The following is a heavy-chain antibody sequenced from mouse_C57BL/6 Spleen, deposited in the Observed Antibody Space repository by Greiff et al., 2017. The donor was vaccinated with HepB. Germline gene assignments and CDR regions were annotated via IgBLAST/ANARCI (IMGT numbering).Heavy chain of an antibody. CDR2: IYPRSGNT. CDR3: ARRGDGYYGGFAY. CDR1: GYTFTSYG. D-gene: IGHD2-3*01. V-gene: IGHV1-81*01. Sequence: VQRVESGAELARPGASVKLSCKASGYTFTSYGISWVKQRTGQGLEWIGEIYPRSGNTYYNEKFKGKATLTADKSSSTAYMELRSLTSEDSAVYFCARRGDGYYGGFAYWGQGTLVTVSA. J-gene: IGHJ3*01.